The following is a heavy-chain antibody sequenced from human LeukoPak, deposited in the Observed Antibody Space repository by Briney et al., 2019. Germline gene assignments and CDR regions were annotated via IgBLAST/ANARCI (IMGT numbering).Heavy chain of an antibody. CDR2: ITPKSGDT. Sequence: ASVTVSFKASGYTFSDFYIHWVRQAPGQGLEYVGWITPKSGDTYSPQRFQGRVTMTRDASISTAYMELSSLRSDDTAVYFCARVRLADERAWAYWGQGTLVTVSS. D-gene: IGHD3-3*02. CDR3: ARVRLADERAWAY. J-gene: IGHJ4*02. V-gene: IGHV1-2*02. CDR1: GYTFSDFY.